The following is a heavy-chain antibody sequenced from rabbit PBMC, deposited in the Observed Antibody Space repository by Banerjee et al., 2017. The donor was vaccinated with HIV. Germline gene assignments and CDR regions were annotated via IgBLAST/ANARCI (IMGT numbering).Heavy chain of an antibody. CDR3: ARDPGGSMDL. D-gene: IGHD2-1*01. Sequence: QEQLVESGGGLATLGASLTLTCTASGIDFSNKYVMCWVRQAPGKGLEWIACINTSSGNTVYASWAKGRFTISKTSSTTVTLQMTSLTAADTATYFCARDPGGSMDLWGPGTLVTVS. CDR2: INTSSGNT. J-gene: IGHJ4*01. V-gene: IGHV1S45*01. CDR1: GIDFSNKYV.